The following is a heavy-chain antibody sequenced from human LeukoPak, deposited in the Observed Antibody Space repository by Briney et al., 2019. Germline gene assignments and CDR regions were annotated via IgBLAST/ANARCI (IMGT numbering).Heavy chain of an antibody. J-gene: IGHJ5*02. CDR2: INAGNGNT. CDR1: GYTFTSYA. CDR3: ARETDAGSVFDP. D-gene: IGHD3-10*01. V-gene: IGHV1-3*03. Sequence: GASVKVSCKASGYTFTSYAMHWVRQAPGQRLEWMGWINAGNGNTKYSQEFQGRVTITRDTSASTAYMELSSLRSEDMAVYYCARETDAGSVFDPWGQGTLVTVSS.